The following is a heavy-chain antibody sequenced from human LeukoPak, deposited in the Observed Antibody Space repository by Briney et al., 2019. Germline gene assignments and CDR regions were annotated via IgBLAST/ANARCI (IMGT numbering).Heavy chain of an antibody. V-gene: IGHV5-51*01. D-gene: IGHD3-3*01. Sequence: GESLKISCKGSGYSFTSYWIGWVRQMPGKGLEWMGIIYPGDSDTRYSPSFQGQVTISADKSISTAYLQWSSLKASDTAMYYCARRNDFWSGPYYYGMDVWGQGTTVTVSS. J-gene: IGHJ6*02. CDR2: IYPGDSDT. CDR1: GYSFTSYW. CDR3: ARRNDFWSGPYYYGMDV.